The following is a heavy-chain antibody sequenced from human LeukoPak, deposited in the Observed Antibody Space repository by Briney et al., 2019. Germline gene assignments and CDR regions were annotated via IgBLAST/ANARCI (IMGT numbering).Heavy chain of an antibody. J-gene: IGHJ6*02. CDR2: IYYSVST. CDR1: VGSISSYY. Sequence: SETLSLTCTLPVGSISSYYWSWIRQPPGKGLEWIGYIYYSVSTNYNPSLKSRVTISVATSKHQFSLKLSSVTAADTAVYYCAGRTRYYYYYGMDVWGQGTTVTVSS. D-gene: IGHD1-14*01. V-gene: IGHV4-59*01. CDR3: AGRTRYYYYYGMDV.